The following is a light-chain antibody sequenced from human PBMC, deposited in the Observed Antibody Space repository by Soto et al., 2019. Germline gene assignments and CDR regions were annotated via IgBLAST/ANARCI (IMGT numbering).Light chain of an antibody. Sequence: QSALTQPASVSGSPGQSITISCTGTSSNIGAYNVVSWYQQHPGKAPKLMLYDVNNRPSGVSNLFSGSKSGNTASLTISGLQAEEEDDYCCSSCTTSSTMIFGGGTKLTVL. V-gene: IGLV2-14*03. CDR1: SSNIGAYNV. CDR3: SSCTTSSTMI. CDR2: DVN. J-gene: IGLJ2*01.